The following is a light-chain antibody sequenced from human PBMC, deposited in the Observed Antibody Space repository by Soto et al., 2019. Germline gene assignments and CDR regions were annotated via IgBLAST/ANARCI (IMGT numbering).Light chain of an antibody. V-gene: IGLV2-18*02. CDR3: SSYTSSSTGV. CDR1: SSEVGSYNR. J-gene: IGLJ3*02. CDR2: QVS. Sequence: QSALTKPPSVSGSPGQSVTISCTGTSSEVGSYNRVSWYQQPPGTDPKLMIYQVSNRPSGVPDRFSGSKSGNTAYLTISGLQPEDEADYYCSSYTSSSTGVFGGGTKLTVL.